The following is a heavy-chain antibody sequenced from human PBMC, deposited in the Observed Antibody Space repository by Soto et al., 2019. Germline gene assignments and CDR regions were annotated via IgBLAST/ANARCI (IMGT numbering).Heavy chain of an antibody. CDR2: IYHSGST. CDR1: GYSISSGYY. CDR3: ASSLLDVVVPAAIPFDAFDI. J-gene: IGHJ3*02. V-gene: IGHV4-38-2*02. Sequence: SETLSLTCTVSGYSISSGYYWGWIRQPPGKGLEWIGSIYHSGSTYYNPSLKSRVTISVDTSKHQFSLKLSSVTAADTAVYYCASSLLDVVVPAAIPFDAFDIWGQGTMVTVSS. D-gene: IGHD2-2*02.